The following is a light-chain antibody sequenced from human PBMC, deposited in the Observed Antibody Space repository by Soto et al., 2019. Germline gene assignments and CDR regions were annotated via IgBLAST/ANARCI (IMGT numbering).Light chain of an antibody. CDR2: KAS. Sequence: IHMTHAPSSLSASVEDRVIITFLSSQSISNHLNWYQQKPGKAPKLLIYKASTLKSGVPSRFSGSGSGTEFTLTISSLQPDDFATYYCQHYNSYSEAFGQGTKVDIK. CDR1: QSISNH. V-gene: IGKV1-5*03. J-gene: IGKJ1*01. CDR3: QHYNSYSEA.